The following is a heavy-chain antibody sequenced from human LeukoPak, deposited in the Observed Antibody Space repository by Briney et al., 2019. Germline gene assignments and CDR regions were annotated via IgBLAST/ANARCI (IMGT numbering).Heavy chain of an antibody. CDR2: SNWNGGDT. Sequence: PGGSLRRSCAASGFNFDDFGMSWVRQAPGKGLEWVSGSNWNGGDTGYADSVKGRFTISRDNAKSSLYLQMSSLRAEDTALYYCARDWDESTPNTAMIRTPWFDPWGQGTLVTVSS. CDR3: ARDWDESTPNTAMIRTPWFDP. J-gene: IGHJ5*02. V-gene: IGHV3-20*04. D-gene: IGHD5-18*01. CDR1: GFNFDDFG.